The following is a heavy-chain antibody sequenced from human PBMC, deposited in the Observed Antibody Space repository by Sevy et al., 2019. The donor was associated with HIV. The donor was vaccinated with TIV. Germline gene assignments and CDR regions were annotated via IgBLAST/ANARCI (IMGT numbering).Heavy chain of an antibody. D-gene: IGHD1-7*01. J-gene: IGHJ4*02. V-gene: IGHV3-7*01. CDR1: GFTFSKYW. CDR2: IKQDAGQK. CDR3: ARDDGNYYFHY. Sequence: GGSLRLSCAASGFTFSKYWMGWVCQAPGKGLEWVANIKQDAGQKYYVDSVKGRFTISRDNAKNSLFLQMNSLRAEVKAVYFCARDDGNYYFHYWGQGTLVTVSS.